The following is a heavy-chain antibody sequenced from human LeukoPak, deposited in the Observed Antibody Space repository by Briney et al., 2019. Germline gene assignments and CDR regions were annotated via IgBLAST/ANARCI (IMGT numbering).Heavy chain of an antibody. CDR2: IYLYDSDT. Sequence: PGESLKISCKTSGYSFTTYWIGWVRQMPGKGLEWMGIIYLYDSDTSYSPSFQGQVPIPATKSIRNAFLQWSSLKAWDTAVYYCARLGGGRGWYWGQGTLVTVSS. V-gene: IGHV5-51*01. J-gene: IGHJ4*02. D-gene: IGHD2-15*01. CDR3: ARLGGGRGWY. CDR1: GYSFTTYW.